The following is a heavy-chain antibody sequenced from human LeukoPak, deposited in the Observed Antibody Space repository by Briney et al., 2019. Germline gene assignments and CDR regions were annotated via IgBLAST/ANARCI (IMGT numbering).Heavy chain of an antibody. CDR1: GGSFSGYY. D-gene: IGHD6-13*01. CDR2: INHSGST. Sequence: PSETLSLTCAVYGGSFSGYYWSWIRQPPGKGLEGIGEINHSGSTNYNPSLKSRVTISVDTSKNQFSLELSSVTAADTAVYYCARDGGQQLVRDWGQGTLVTVSS. J-gene: IGHJ4*02. V-gene: IGHV4-34*01. CDR3: ARDGGQQLVRD.